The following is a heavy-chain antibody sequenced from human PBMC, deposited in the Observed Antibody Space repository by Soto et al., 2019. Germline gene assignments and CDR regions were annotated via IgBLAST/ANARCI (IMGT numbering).Heavy chain of an antibody. CDR1: GGSISSSIYS. D-gene: IGHD2-2*01. Sequence: QLQLQESGPRLVKPSETLSLTCSVSGGSISSSIYSWGWIRQPPGKGLEWIGTIYYSGSTHYNPSLEGRVAISSDTPNNQLSLRLSYATAADTAVYYCGRQPGHCGSTTCLGEYSLDVLRQGTTVTVS. J-gene: IGHJ6*01. CDR2: IYYSGST. V-gene: IGHV4-39*01. CDR3: GRQPGHCGSTTCLGEYSLDV.